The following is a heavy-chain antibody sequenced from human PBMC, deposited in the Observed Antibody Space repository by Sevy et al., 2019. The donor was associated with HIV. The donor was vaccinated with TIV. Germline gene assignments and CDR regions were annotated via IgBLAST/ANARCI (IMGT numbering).Heavy chain of an antibody. CDR2: ITSGSAT. CDR1: GLSFTSNG. V-gene: IGHV3-23*05. CDR3: AGGDTPMITDLDY. J-gene: IGHJ4*02. Sequence: GGSLRLSCAASGLSFTSNGMSWVRQAPGKGLEWVAGITSGSATYYADSVKGRFTVSRDNSKNTLYLQLNNLRADDTAVFYCAGGDTPMITDLDYWGQGTLVTVSS. D-gene: IGHD3-16*01.